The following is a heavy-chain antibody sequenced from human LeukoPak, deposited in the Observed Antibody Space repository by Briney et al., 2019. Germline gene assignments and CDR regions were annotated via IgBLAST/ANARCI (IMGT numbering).Heavy chain of an antibody. V-gene: IGHV3-30*18. J-gene: IGHJ4*02. CDR2: ISYDGSNE. D-gene: IGHD2-15*01. Sequence: GGSLRLSCAASGFTFSDYAIHWVRQAPGKGLEWVAIISYDGSNEYYGDSVKGRFTISRDNSKNTLYLQMNSLRAEDTAIYYCAKAGGHCSGGTCYGNFWGQGTLVTVSS. CDR1: GFTFSDYA. CDR3: AKAGGHCSGGTCYGNF.